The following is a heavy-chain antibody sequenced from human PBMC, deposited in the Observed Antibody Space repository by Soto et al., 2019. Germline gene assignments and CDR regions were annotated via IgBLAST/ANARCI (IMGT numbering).Heavy chain of an antibody. J-gene: IGHJ4*02. CDR1: GFTVSNNY. CDR3: ATQRGGGGY. V-gene: IGHV3-53*01. D-gene: IGHD6-25*01. CDR2: IYSGGYT. Sequence: EVQLVESGGGLIQPGGSLRLSCAVSGFTVSNNYMSWVRQAPGKGLEGVSVIYSGGYTAYGDSVKGRFTISRDNSKNTIIPQINGREAQDRAVFYGATQRGGGGYWGQGTLVTVSS.